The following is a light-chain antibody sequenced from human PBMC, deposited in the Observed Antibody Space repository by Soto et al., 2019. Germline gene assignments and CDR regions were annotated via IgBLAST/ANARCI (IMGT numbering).Light chain of an antibody. Sequence: QSVLTQPPSVSGTPGQRVTISCSGGSSNIGSGTVNWYQQLPGTAPKLLIYNNNQRPSGVPDRFSGSKSGTSGSLAISGLQSEDAADYYCASWDDSLTGLYVFGTGTKVTVL. J-gene: IGLJ1*01. CDR2: NNN. CDR3: ASWDDSLTGLYV. V-gene: IGLV1-44*01. CDR1: SSNIGSGT.